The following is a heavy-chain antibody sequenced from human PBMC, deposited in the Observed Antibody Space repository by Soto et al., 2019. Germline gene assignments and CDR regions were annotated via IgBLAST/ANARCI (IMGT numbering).Heavy chain of an antibody. J-gene: IGHJ5*02. Sequence: SEPLSLTCTVSNGSISNFYGNWIRQSAGKGLEWIGRIHGSGSATYNPSLRSRVTMSVDTSKKQFYLKLRSVTAADTAVYYCVRDGTKTLRDWFDPWGQGISVTVSS. V-gene: IGHV4-4*07. D-gene: IGHD1-1*01. CDR2: IHGSGSA. CDR3: VRDGTKTLRDWFDP. CDR1: NGSISNFY.